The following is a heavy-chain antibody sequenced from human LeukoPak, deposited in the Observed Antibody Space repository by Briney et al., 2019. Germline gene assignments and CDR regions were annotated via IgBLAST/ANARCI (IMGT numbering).Heavy chain of an antibody. CDR2: MKEDGSEK. V-gene: IGHV3-7*01. CDR3: ARDGGLGGSAYEFDF. CDR1: GFTFKNFW. Sequence: GGSLRPSCVASGFTFKNFWMSWVRQSPGTGLEWVANMKEDGSEKHYLDSVRGRFTISRDNIKQSLYLQMNSLRAEDTAIYYCARDGGLGGSAYEFDFWGQGTRVTVSS. D-gene: IGHD2-15*01. J-gene: IGHJ4*02.